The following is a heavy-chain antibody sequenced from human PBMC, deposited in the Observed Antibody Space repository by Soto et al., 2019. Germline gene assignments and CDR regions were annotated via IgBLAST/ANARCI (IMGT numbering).Heavy chain of an antibody. J-gene: IGHJ4*02. D-gene: IGHD1-26*01. CDR2: IIPIFGTA. CDR3: ARTESGSYTPPFDY. V-gene: IGHV1-69*13. Sequence: GASVKVSCKASGGTFSSYAISWVRQAPGQGLEWMGGIIPIFGTANYAQKFQGRVTITADESTSTAYMELSSLRSEDTAVYYCARTESGSYTPPFDYWGQGTLVTVSS. CDR1: GGTFSSYA.